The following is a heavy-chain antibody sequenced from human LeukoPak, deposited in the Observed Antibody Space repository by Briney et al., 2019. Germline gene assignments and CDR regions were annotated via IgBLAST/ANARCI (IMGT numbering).Heavy chain of an antibody. D-gene: IGHD3-22*01. J-gene: IGHJ4*02. V-gene: IGHV3-23*01. Sequence: GGSLRLSCAVSGITLSNYGMSWVRQAPGKGLEWVAGISDSGGSTNYADSVKGRFTISRDSPKNTLYLQMNSLRAEDTAVYFCAKRGVVIRVILVGFHKEAYYFDSWGQGALVTVSS. CDR3: AKRGVVIRVILVGFHKEAYYFDS. CDR1: GITLSNYG. CDR2: ISDSGGST.